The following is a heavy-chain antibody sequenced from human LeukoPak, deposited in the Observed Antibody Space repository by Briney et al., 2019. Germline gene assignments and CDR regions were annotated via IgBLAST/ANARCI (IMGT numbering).Heavy chain of an antibody. Sequence: PSETLSLTCTVSGGSISSYYWSWIRQPPGKGLEWIGYIYYSGSTNYNPSLKSRVTISVDTSKNQFPLKLSSVTAADTAVYYCASGYSYGLFYFDYWGQGTLVTVSS. CDR1: GGSISSYY. CDR2: IYYSGST. D-gene: IGHD5-18*01. J-gene: IGHJ4*02. V-gene: IGHV4-59*01. CDR3: ASGYSYGLFYFDY.